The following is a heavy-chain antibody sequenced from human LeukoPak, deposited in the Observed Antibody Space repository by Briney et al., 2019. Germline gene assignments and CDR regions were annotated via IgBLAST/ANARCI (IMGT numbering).Heavy chain of an antibody. CDR1: GGSVSSYT. D-gene: IGHD3-3*01. Sequence: PSETLSLTCTVSGGSVSSYTWSWVWQPPGTGLEWVWDIYYSGSTNSNPSLTSRVTISVDTSKNQFSLTLSSVTAADTAVYYCARNAYDFWSGYLAGDYYYYYMDVWGKGTTVTVSS. V-gene: IGHV4-59*02. CDR2: IYYSGST. J-gene: IGHJ6*03. CDR3: ARNAYDFWSGYLAGDYYYYYMDV.